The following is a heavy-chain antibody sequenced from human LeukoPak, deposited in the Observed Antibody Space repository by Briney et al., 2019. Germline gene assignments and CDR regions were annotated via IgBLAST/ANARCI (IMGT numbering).Heavy chain of an antibody. CDR1: GFTFNSYA. CDR3: AKDRAGYYYYYMDV. V-gene: IGHV3-23*01. Sequence: QPGGSLRLSCIASGFTFNSYAMSWVRQAPGKGLEWVSAMSGSDAGTYYADSVKGRFTISRDNSKNTLYLQMNSLRAEDTAVYYCAKDRAGYYYYYMDVWGKGTTVTISS. D-gene: IGHD3-10*01. J-gene: IGHJ6*03. CDR2: MSGSDAGT.